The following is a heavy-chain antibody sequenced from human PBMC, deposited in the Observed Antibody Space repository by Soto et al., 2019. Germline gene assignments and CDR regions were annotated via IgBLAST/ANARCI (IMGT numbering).Heavy chain of an antibody. CDR2: ISAYNDNI. D-gene: IGHD2-2*03. CDR3: ARFAWISAWCGP. V-gene: IGHV1-18*01. J-gene: IGHJ5*02. CDR1: GYTFTDYA. Sequence: QVQLVQSGAEVKKPGASVQVSCKTSGYTFTDYAVTWVRQAPGQGLEWLGWISAYNDNIHYSPKFRGRVTMTTDTSMSTVYMELRSLRSDDTAVYCCARFAWISAWCGPWGQGTPVTVSS.